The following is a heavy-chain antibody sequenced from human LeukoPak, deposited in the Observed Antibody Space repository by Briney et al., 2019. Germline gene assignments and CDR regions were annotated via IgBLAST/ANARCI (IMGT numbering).Heavy chain of an antibody. CDR2: IYSGGST. CDR1: GFTVSSNH. J-gene: IGHJ4*02. Sequence: GGSLRLSCAASGFTVSSNHMSWVRQAPGKGLEWVSVIYSGGSTYYADSVKGRFTISRDNSKNTLYLQMNSLRAEDTAVYYCARDWNPYSSSWYLGYWGQGTPVTVSS. D-gene: IGHD6-13*01. V-gene: IGHV3-66*02. CDR3: ARDWNPYSSSWYLGY.